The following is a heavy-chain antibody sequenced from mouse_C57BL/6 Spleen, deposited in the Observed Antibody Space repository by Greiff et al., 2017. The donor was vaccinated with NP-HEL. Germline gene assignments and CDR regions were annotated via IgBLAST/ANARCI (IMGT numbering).Heavy chain of an antibody. CDR2: IRNKANGYTT. CDR1: GFTFTDYY. J-gene: IGHJ4*01. Sequence: EVKVVESGGGLVQPGGSLSLSCAASGFTFTDYYMSWVRQPPGKALEWLGFIRNKANGYTTEYSASVKGRFTISRDNSQSILYLQMNALRAEDSATYYCARSDYGRGRFYAMDYWGQGTSVTVSS. D-gene: IGHD2-4*01. V-gene: IGHV7-3*01. CDR3: ARSDYGRGRFYAMDY.